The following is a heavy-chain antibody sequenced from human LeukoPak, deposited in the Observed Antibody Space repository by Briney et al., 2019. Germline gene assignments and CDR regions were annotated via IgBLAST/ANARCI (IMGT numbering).Heavy chain of an antibody. D-gene: IGHD1-26*01. CDR2: ISSSSSTI. V-gene: IGHV3-48*01. CDR3: ARVRGSYCSDY. J-gene: IGHJ4*02. CDR1: GFTFSSYG. Sequence: HPGRSLRLSCAASGFTFSSYGMHWVRQAPGKGLEWVSYISSSSSTIYYADSVKGRFTISRDNAKNSLYLQMNSLRAEDTAVYYCARVRGSYCSDYWGQGTLVTVSS.